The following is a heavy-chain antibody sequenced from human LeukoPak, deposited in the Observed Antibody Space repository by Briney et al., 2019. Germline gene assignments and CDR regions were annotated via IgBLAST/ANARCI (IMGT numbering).Heavy chain of an antibody. CDR2: IEWYGGST. CDR1: GLTFNAYG. CDR3: AKEVDSSSPRMDC. V-gene: IGHV3-20*04. J-gene: IGHJ6*04. Sequence: GGSLRLSCPPSGLTFNAYGTRCVRQEPGEGREWVSDIEWYGGSTGYADSVKGRFTISRDNSKNSMYLQMNSLRAEDTAWYYCAKEVDSSSPRMDCWGKGTTVTVSS. D-gene: IGHD6-6*01.